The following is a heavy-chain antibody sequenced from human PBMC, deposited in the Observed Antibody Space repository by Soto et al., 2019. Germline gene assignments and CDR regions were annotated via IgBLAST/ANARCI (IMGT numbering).Heavy chain of an antibody. CDR2: ISNSGRT. D-gene: IGHD3-10*01. V-gene: IGHV4-30-4*08. Sequence: QVQLQESGPGLVKPSQTLSLTCTVSGGSFRRGNYYWSWIRQFPGKGLEWIGYISNSGRTPYNPSLVRRITVLVDTSRNQFFLELRSVTAADTDMYDYARADYATGSYYPDNWGHGTLVTVAS. CDR3: ARADYATGSYYPDN. J-gene: IGHJ4*01. CDR1: GGSFRRGNYY.